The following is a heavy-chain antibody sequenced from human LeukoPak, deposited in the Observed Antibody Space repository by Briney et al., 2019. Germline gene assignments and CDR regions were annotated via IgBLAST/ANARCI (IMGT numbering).Heavy chain of an antibody. CDR3: ARGDSDDSGDFRTFEY. Sequence: GASVKVSCEASIYTFTTYDINWVRQATGQGLEWMGGIIPIFGTANYAQKFQGRVTFTADKSTNTAYMELSSLRSEDTAMYFCARGDSDDSGDFRTFEYWGQGALVTVSS. J-gene: IGHJ4*02. CDR1: IYTFTTYD. D-gene: IGHD4-17*01. V-gene: IGHV1-69*06. CDR2: IIPIFGTA.